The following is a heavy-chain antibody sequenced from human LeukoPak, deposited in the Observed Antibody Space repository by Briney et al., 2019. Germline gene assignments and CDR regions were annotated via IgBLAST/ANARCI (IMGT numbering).Heavy chain of an antibody. J-gene: IGHJ3*01. CDR2: VSYSGGT. CDR3: ARAPMAITTSAFPDAFDF. D-gene: IGHD5-12*01. Sequence: SETLSLTCTVSGVSVSGHYWSWIRQTPGKGLEWIGYVSYSGGTNYNPSLKRQVSISLDTSKNQFSLKLSSPAAADPAVYYCARAPMAITTSAFPDAFDFWGQGTMVTVSS. V-gene: IGHV4-59*02. CDR1: GVSVSGHY.